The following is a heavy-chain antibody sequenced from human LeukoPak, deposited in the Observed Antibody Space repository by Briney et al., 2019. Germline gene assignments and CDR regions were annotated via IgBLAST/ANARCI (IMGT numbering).Heavy chain of an antibody. J-gene: IGHJ2*01. Sequence: GGSLRLSCAAPGFTFDDYAMHWVRQAPGKGLEWVSGITWSSSVIGYADSVRGRFTISRDNARNSLYLQMNSLRAEDTALYFCAKAKNNCYFDLWGRGTLVTVSS. CDR2: ITWSSSVI. V-gene: IGHV3-9*01. D-gene: IGHD2/OR15-2a*01. CDR1: GFTFDDYA. CDR3: AKAKNNCYFDL.